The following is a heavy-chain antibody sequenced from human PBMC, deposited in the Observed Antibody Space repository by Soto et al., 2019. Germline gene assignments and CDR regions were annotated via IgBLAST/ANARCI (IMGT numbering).Heavy chain of an antibody. D-gene: IGHD6-19*01. J-gene: IGHJ6*02. V-gene: IGHV1-8*01. Sequence: ASVKVSCKASGYTFTSYDINWVRQATGQGLEWMGWMNPNSGNTGYAQKFQGRVTMTRNTSISTAYMELSSLRSEDTAVYYCAREKAVAGRTYGYYGMDVWGQGTTVTVSS. CDR3: AREKAVAGRTYGYYGMDV. CDR1: GYTFTSYD. CDR2: MNPNSGNT.